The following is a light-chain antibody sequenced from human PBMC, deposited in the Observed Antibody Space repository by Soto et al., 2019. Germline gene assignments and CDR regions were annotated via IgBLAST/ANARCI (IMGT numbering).Light chain of an antibody. CDR1: SSDVGGYNY. J-gene: IGLJ3*02. CDR3: SSFTSSDSRWV. V-gene: IGLV2-14*01. CDR2: EVN. Sequence: QSALTQPASVSGSPGQSITISCTGTSSDVGGYNYVSWYRQHPGKAPNLMISEVNNRPPGVSNRFSGSKSGNTASLTISGLQAEDEADYYCSSFTSSDSRWVFGGGTKLTVL.